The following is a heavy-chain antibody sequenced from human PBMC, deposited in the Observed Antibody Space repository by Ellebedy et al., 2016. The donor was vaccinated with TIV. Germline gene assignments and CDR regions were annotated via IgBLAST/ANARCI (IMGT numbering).Heavy chain of an antibody. CDR1: GGSISNYH. CDR2: VFYSGGA. CDR3: ASGFSYGLLDY. D-gene: IGHD5-18*01. J-gene: IGHJ4*02. V-gene: IGHV4-59*01. Sequence: MPSETLSLTCTVSGGSISNYHWSWVRQPPGKGLEWIGPVFYSGGADYNTALKSRVTISLDTSKNQFSLKLSSVTAADTAVFYCASGFSYGLLDYWGQGTLVAVSS.